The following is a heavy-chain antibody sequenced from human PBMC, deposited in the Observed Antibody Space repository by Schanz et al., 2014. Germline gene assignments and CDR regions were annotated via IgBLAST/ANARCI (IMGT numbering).Heavy chain of an antibody. Sequence: EVQLVESGGGLVKPGGSLRLSCAASGFAFSAYSMNWVRQAPGKGLEWVSSISSSGSYIYYPDSVKGRFTISRDNAKNSQDLQMNSLRAEDTAVYYCARVRAYDYGAEAHGMDVWGHGTTVTFSS. CDR3: ARVRAYDYGAEAHGMDV. CDR1: GFAFSAYS. V-gene: IGHV3-21*01. J-gene: IGHJ6*02. CDR2: ISSSGSYI. D-gene: IGHD4-17*01.